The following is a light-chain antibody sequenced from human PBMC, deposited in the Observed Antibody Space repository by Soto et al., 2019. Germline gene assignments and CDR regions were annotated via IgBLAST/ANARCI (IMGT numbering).Light chain of an antibody. CDR1: QSVSSRY. J-gene: IGKJ4*01. Sequence: EIVLTQSPGTLSLSPGERATLSCRASQSVSSRYLAWYQQKPGQAPRLLIYGASSRANGIADRFSGSGSGKDFTLTIIRLEHEDFAVYYCQQYGSSPKLTFGGGTKVEIK. CDR3: QQYGSSPKLT. V-gene: IGKV3-20*01. CDR2: GAS.